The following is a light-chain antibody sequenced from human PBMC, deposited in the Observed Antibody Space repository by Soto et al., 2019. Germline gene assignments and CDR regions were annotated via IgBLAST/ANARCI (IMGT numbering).Light chain of an antibody. CDR2: GAS. CDR3: QQYGSSPST. J-gene: IGKJ2*01. V-gene: IGKV3-20*01. CDR1: QSVSISY. Sequence: EIVLTQSPGTLSLSPGERATLSCRASQSVSISYLAWYQQKPGQAPRLLIYGASRRATGIPDRFSGSGSGTDITLTISRLEPEDFAVYYCQQYGSSPSTFGQGTKLEIK.